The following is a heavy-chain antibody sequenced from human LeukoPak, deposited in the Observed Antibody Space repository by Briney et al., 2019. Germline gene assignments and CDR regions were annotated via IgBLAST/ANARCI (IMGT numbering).Heavy chain of an antibody. Sequence: PGGSLRLSCAASGFTLTDYIMHWVRQAPGRGLEYVAFIQYDGTVEYYADSVKGRFTMSRDKSKNTLYLHVNSLRREDTAVYFCGRGAKVAVDHWGQGTLVSVSS. CDR3: GRGAKVAVDH. CDR2: IQYDGTVE. CDR1: GFTLTDYI. V-gene: IGHV3-30*02. D-gene: IGHD6-19*01. J-gene: IGHJ4*02.